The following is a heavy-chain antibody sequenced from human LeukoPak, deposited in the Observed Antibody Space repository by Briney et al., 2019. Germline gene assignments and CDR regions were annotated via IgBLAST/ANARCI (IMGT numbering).Heavy chain of an antibody. J-gene: IGHJ3*02. V-gene: IGHV4-39*01. D-gene: IGHD3-22*01. CDR2: IYYTGKT. Sequence: SETLSLTCTVSGGSISSSSYFWGWIHQPPGKGLEWIGSIYYTGKTYYNPSLKSRVAISADTSKNQFSLRLTSVTAADTTVYYCARQKRSHYDGTSYSFLNVFDIWGQGTMVTVSS. CDR1: GGSISSSSYF. CDR3: ARQKRSHYDGTSYSFLNVFDI.